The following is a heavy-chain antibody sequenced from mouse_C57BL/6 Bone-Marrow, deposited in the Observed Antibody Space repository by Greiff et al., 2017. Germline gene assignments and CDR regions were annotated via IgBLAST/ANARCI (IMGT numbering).Heavy chain of an antibody. V-gene: IGHV1-54*01. CDR3: ARLYYCDYGNAMDY. Sequence: QVQLQQSGAELVRPGTSVKVSCKASGYAFTNYLIEWVKQRPGQGLEWIGVINPGSGGTNYNEKFKGKATLTADKSSSTAYMQLSSLTSEDSAVXFCARLYYCDYGNAMDYGGQGTSVTVSS. CDR2: INPGSGGT. CDR1: GYAFTNYL. D-gene: IGHD2-13*01. J-gene: IGHJ4*01.